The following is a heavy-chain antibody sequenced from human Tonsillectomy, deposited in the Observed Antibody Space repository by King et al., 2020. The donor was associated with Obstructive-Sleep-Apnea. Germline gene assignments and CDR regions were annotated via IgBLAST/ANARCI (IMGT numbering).Heavy chain of an antibody. CDR1: GFTFSSYV. D-gene: IGHD3-16*01. CDR2: ISSDGSNK. V-gene: IGHV3-30*04. CDR3: IVMDGGAFDS. Sequence: VQLVESGGGVVQPGRSLRLSCAASGFTFSSYVMHWVLQAPGKGLEWVAVISSDGSNKYYADSVKGRFTISRDNSKNTLFLQMNSLRAEETAMYYGIVMDGGAFDSSDQGTMVTVSS. J-gene: IGHJ3*02.